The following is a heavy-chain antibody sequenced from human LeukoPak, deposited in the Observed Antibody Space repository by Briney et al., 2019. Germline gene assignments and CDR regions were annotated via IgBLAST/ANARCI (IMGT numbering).Heavy chain of an antibody. CDR2: ITPNSGGT. V-gene: IGHV1-2*02. J-gene: IGHJ6*03. CDR1: GYTFTGYY. D-gene: IGHD6-19*01. CDR3: ASGASIAVAGTYYYYYMDV. Sequence: ASVKVSCKASGYTFTGYYMHWVRQPPGQGLEWMGWITPNSGGTNYAQKFQGRVTMTRDTSISTAYVELSRLRSDDTAVYYCASGASIAVAGTYYYYYMDVWGKGTTVTVSS.